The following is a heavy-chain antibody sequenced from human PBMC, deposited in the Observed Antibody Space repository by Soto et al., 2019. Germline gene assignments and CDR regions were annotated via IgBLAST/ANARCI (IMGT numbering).Heavy chain of an antibody. Sequence: SVKVSCKASGGTFSSYAISWVRQAPGQGLEWMGGIIPIFGNTNYAQKLQGRVTMTTDTSTSTVYMELSSLRSEDTAVYYCARETAMVFDYWGQGTLVTVSS. CDR2: IIPIFGNT. V-gene: IGHV1-69*05. D-gene: IGHD5-18*01. J-gene: IGHJ4*02. CDR1: GGTFSSYA. CDR3: ARETAMVFDY.